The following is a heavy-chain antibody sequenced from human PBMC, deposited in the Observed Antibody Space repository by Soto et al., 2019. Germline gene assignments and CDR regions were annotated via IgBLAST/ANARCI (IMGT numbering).Heavy chain of an antibody. CDR1: GFTVSSNY. CDR3: ARVRGCSGGSCYPLLARGWFDP. J-gene: IGHJ5*02. CDR2: IYSGGST. Sequence: GGSLRLSCAASGFTVSSNYMSWVRQAPGKGLEWVSVIYSGGSTYYADSVKGRFTISRDNSKNTLYLQMNSLRAEDTAVYYCARVRGCSGGSCYPLLARGWFDPWGQGTLVTVSS. V-gene: IGHV3-66*01. D-gene: IGHD2-15*01.